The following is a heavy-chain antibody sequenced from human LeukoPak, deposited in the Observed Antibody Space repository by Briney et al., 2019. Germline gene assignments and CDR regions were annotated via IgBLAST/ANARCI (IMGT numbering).Heavy chain of an antibody. CDR2: IYTSGST. Sequence: ASQTLSLTCTVSGGSMSTSDNYRNWIRQPAGKGLEWIGRIYTSGSTTYNPSLKSRVTMSLDTSKNQVSLKLSSVTAADTAVYYCARIFCSGGNCYHFDYWGQGTLVTVSS. V-gene: IGHV4-61*02. J-gene: IGHJ4*02. D-gene: IGHD2-15*01. CDR3: ARIFCSGGNCYHFDY. CDR1: GGSMSTSDNY.